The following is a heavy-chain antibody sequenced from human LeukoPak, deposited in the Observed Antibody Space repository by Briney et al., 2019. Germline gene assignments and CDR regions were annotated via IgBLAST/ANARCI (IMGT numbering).Heavy chain of an antibody. V-gene: IGHV4-39*02. J-gene: IGHJ6*03. D-gene: IGHD6-13*01. Sequence: SETLSLTCTVSGGSISSSSYYWGWIRQPPGKGLEWIGSIYYSGSTYYNPSLKSRVTISVDTSKNRFSLKLSSVTAADTAVYYCARDRDSSSWYDYYYYMDVWGKGTTVTVSS. CDR2: IYYSGST. CDR3: ARDRDSSSWYDYYYYMDV. CDR1: GGSISSSSYY.